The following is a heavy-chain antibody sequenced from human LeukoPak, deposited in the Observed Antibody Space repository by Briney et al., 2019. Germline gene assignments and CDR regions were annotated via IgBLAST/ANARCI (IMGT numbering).Heavy chain of an antibody. CDR1: GFTFSSYG. CDR2: ISYDGSNK. Sequence: PGGSLRLSCAASGFTFSSYGMHWVRQAPGKGLEWVAVISYDGSNKYYADSVKGRFTISRDNSKNTLYLQMNSLRAEDTAVYYCARRVAGGWFDPWGQGTLVTVSS. D-gene: IGHD6-19*01. CDR3: ARRVAGGWFDP. J-gene: IGHJ5*02. V-gene: IGHV3-30*03.